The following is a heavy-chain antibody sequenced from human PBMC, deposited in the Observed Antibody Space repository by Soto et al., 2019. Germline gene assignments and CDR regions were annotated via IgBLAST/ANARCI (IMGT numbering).Heavy chain of an antibody. V-gene: IGHV4-34*01. J-gene: IGHJ4*02. Sequence: QVQLQQWGAGLLKPSETLSLTCAVFGVSLSGYYWGWIRQPPGKGLEWIGEINHSGSTNYNPSHKSRVTISVDTTKNQFTRKLSSVTAADTAVYYCARARYCSSTSCSENWGQGTLVTVSS. CDR3: ARARYCSSTSCSEN. CDR2: INHSGST. CDR1: GVSLSGYY. D-gene: IGHD2-2*01.